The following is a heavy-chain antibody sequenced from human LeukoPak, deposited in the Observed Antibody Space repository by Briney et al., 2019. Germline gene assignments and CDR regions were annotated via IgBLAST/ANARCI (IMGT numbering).Heavy chain of an antibody. CDR3: ARDPAPLGY. CDR2: ISSSGSTI. J-gene: IGHJ4*02. Sequence: GGSLRLSCASSGFTFSSYEMNWVRQAPGKGLEWVSYISSSGSTIYYADSVKGRFTISRDNAKNSLYLQMNSLRAEDTAVYYCARDPAPLGYWGQGTLVTVSS. CDR1: GFTFSSYE. D-gene: IGHD2-2*01. V-gene: IGHV3-48*03.